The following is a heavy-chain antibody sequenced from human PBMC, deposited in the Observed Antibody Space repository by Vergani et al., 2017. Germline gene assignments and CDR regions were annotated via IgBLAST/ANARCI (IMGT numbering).Heavy chain of an antibody. CDR3: ASDSWVYCSSTICYLPYYFDY. Sequence: EVQLLESGGGLVQPGGSLRLSCAASGFTFSSYAMSWVRQAPGKGLEWVSAISGSGGSTYYADSVKGRFTISRDNSKNTLYLQMNSLRAEDTAVYYCASDSWVYCSSTICYLPYYFDYWGQGTLVTVSS. V-gene: IGHV3-23*01. CDR1: GFTFSSYA. CDR2: ISGSGGST. J-gene: IGHJ4*02. D-gene: IGHD2-2*01.